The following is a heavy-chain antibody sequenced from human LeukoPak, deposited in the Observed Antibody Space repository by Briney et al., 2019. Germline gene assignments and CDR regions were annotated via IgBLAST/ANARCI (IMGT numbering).Heavy chain of an antibody. CDR3: ASWFEERGLVYYYMGV. CDR1: GGSISSSSYY. J-gene: IGHJ6*03. Sequence: RTSETLSLTCTVSGGSISSSSYYWGWIRQPPGKGREWIGSIYYSGSTYYNPSLKSRVTISVDTSKNQFSLKLSSVTAADTAVYYCASWFEERGLVYYYMGVWGKGTTVTISS. D-gene: IGHD3-10*01. V-gene: IGHV4-39*01. CDR2: IYYSGST.